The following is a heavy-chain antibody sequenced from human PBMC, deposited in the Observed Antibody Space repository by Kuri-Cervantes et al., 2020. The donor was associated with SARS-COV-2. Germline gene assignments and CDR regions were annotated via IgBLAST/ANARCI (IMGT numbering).Heavy chain of an antibody. CDR2: IYYSGST. D-gene: IGHD3-3*01. V-gene: IGHV4-59*12. CDR3: ASLSTYYDFWSGYFDY. CDR1: GGSISSYY. J-gene: IGHJ4*02. Sequence: SETLSLTCTVSGGSISSYYWSWIRQPPGKGLEWIGYIYYSGSTNYNPSLKSRVTISVDTSKNQFSLKLSSVTAADTAVYYCASLSTYYDFWSGYFDYWGQGTLVTVSS.